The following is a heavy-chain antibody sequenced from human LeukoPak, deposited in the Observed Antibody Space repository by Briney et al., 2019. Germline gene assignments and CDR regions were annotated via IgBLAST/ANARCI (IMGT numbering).Heavy chain of an antibody. CDR2: ISSSGSTI. CDR3: ARDQVSPDYYYYYGMDV. V-gene: IGHV3-48*03. Sequence: PGGSLRLSCAASGFTFSSYEMNWVRQAPGKGLEWVSYISSSGSTIYYADSVKGRLTISRDSAKNSLYLQMNSLRAEDTAVYYCARDQVSPDYYYYYGMDVWGQGTTVTVSS. CDR1: GFTFSSYE. J-gene: IGHJ6*02.